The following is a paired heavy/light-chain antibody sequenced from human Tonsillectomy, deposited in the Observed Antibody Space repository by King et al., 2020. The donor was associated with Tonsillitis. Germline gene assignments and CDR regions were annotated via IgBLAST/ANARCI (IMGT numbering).Light chain of an antibody. V-gene: IGKV2D-29*01. J-gene: IGKJ1*01. CDR1: QSLLHSDGKTY. Sequence: DIVMTQTPLSLSVTPGQPASISCKSSQSLLHSDGKTYLYWYLQTPGHPPQLLIYEVSNRFSGVPDRFSGSGSGTDFTLKISRVEAEDVGVYYCMQSIQLPRTFGQGTKVEIK. CDR3: MQSIQLPRT. CDR2: EVS.
Heavy chain of an antibody. D-gene: IGHD2-21*01. CDR1: GFTFNTYT. V-gene: IGHV3-23*01. CDR3: AKDRGDGYNFRWDAFAF. Sequence: DVQLLESGGGLVQPGGSLRLSCAASGFTFNTYTMAWVRQTPGKGLEWVSGVSGSGRITYSADSVKGRFTISRDNSKNTLYLQMNSLRAEDTALYYCAKDRGDGYNFRWDAFAFWGQGTMVTVSS. J-gene: IGHJ3*01. CDR2: VSGSGRIT.